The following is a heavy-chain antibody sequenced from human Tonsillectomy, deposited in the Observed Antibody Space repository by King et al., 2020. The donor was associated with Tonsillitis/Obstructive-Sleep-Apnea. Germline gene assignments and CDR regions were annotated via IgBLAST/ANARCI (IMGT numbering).Heavy chain of an antibody. D-gene: IGHD3-9*01. J-gene: IGHJ6*02. Sequence: HVQLVESGAEVKKPGASVKVSCKASGYSLTNYYMHWVRQAPGQGLEWMGWINPNSGDTNYAQKFQGRVTMTRDTSISTANMELSRLRSDDTAVYYCARDNLVLLTGYSSYYYYGMDVWGQGTTVTVSS. V-gene: IGHV1-2*02. CDR2: INPNSGDT. CDR3: ARDNLVLLTGYSSYYYYGMDV. CDR1: GYSLTNYY.